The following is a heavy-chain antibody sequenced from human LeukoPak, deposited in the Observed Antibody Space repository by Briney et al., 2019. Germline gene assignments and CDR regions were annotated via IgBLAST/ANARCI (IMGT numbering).Heavy chain of an antibody. V-gene: IGHV4-34*01. CDR1: GGSFSGYY. CDR3: ASSDGGYGDHDAFDI. CDR2: INHSGST. D-gene: IGHD4-17*01. Sequence: SETLSLTCAVYGGSFSGYYWSWIRQPPGKGLEWIGEINHSGSTNYNPSLKSQVTISVDTSKNQFSLKLSSVTAADTAVYYCASSDGGYGDHDAFDIWGQGTMVTVSS. J-gene: IGHJ3*02.